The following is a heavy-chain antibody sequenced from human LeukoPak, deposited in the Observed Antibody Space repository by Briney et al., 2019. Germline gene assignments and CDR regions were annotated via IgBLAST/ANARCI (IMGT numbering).Heavy chain of an antibody. Sequence: GGSLRLSCAASGFTLISYGMSWVRQAPGKGLEWVASIKQDGSEKYYVDSVKGRFTISRDNAKNSLYLQMNSLRAEDTAVYYCVRGEGLSWFDPWGQGTLVTVSS. CDR2: IKQDGSEK. V-gene: IGHV3-7*01. D-gene: IGHD1-26*01. CDR3: VRGEGLSWFDP. J-gene: IGHJ5*02. CDR1: GFTLISYG.